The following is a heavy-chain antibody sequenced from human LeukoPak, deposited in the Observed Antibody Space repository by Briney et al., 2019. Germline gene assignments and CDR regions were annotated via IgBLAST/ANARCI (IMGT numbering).Heavy chain of an antibody. J-gene: IGHJ4*02. Sequence: PGGSLRLSCSASGFTFSSYPMHWVRQPPGKGLEYVSALTNDGSRTFYADSVKGRFTISRDNSKNTLYLQMSSLRPEDTAVYYCVTESSSSWYSWGQGTLVTVSS. D-gene: IGHD6-13*01. CDR2: LTNDGSRT. V-gene: IGHV3-64D*06. CDR3: VTESSSSWYS. CDR1: GFTFSSYP.